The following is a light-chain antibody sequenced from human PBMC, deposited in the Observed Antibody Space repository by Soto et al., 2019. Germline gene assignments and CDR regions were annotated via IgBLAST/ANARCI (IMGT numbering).Light chain of an antibody. CDR1: SSNIGSNS. CDR2: SDN. Sequence: QSVLTQPPSASGTPGQRVTISCSGSSSNIGSNSVNWYHQVAGTAPKLLIHSDNQRPSGVPDRFSGSKSGTSASLAIGGLQSGDEADYYCATWDDTLNGRVFGGGTKVTVL. V-gene: IGLV1-44*01. CDR3: ATWDDTLNGRV. J-gene: IGLJ3*02.